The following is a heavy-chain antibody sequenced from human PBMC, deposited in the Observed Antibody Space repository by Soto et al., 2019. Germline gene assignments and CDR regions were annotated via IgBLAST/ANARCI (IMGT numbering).Heavy chain of an antibody. D-gene: IGHD6-19*01. Sequence: PGESLKISCMTSGYQFTNYWLAWVRQMPGTGLEWLGIIYPGDSDPRYSPSFQGQVTISADNSITTAYRQWSTVTASDTATYYRKIPHGIAVADGVFDFWGQGTGVTVSS. CDR3: KIPHGIAVADGVFDF. CDR1: GYQFTNYW. CDR2: IYPGDSDP. V-gene: IGHV5-51*01. J-gene: IGHJ3*01.